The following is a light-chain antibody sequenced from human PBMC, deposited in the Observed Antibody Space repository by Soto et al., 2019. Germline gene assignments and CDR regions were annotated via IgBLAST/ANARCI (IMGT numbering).Light chain of an antibody. CDR2: DAS. Sequence: EVVLTQSPASLSLSPGERASLSCRASQSVGDKLAWYQQRPGQAPRLLIYDASKRATDIPARFSGSGSGTDFTLTSINLEPEDFAVYYWQQRSNWPPRLAFGGGSKVEIK. J-gene: IGKJ4*01. CDR3: QQRSNWPPRLA. V-gene: IGKV3-11*01. CDR1: QSVGDK.